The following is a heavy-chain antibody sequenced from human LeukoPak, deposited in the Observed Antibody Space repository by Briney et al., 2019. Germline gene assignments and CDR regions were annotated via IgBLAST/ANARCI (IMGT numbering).Heavy chain of an antibody. D-gene: IGHD5-12*01. CDR2: ISSSGSTI. J-gene: IGHJ4*02. Sequence: QPGGSLRLSCAASGFTFSSYEMNWVRQAPGKGLEWVSYISSSGSTIYYADSVKGRFTISRDNAKKTLYLQMNSLGVEDTAVYYCARATGYSGYDFAYWGQETLVTVSS. CDR1: GFTFSSYE. V-gene: IGHV3-48*03. CDR3: ARATGYSGYDFAY.